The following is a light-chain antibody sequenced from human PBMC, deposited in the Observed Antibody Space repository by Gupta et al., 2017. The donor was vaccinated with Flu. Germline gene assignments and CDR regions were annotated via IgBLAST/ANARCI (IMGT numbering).Light chain of an antibody. Sequence: PVTLSVSPGERATLSCRASQSVTSNLAWYQQKPGQAPRLLIHGASTRATTIPARFSGSGSGTEFTLTISSRQSEDFAVYFCQQENYWPLTVGGGTKVDIK. V-gene: IGKV3-15*01. J-gene: IGKJ4*01. CDR2: GAS. CDR1: QSVTSN. CDR3: QQENYWPLT.